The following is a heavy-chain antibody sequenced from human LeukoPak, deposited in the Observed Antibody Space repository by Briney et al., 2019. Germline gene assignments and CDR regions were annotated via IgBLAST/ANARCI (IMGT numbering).Heavy chain of an antibody. CDR3: ARGTWGLYWYFDL. J-gene: IGHJ2*01. CDR1: GGSFSGYY. V-gene: IGHV4-34*01. CDR2: INHSGIT. Sequence: SETLSLTCAVYGGSFSGYYWSWIRQPPGKGLEWIGEINHSGITNYNPSLKSRVTISVDTSKNQFSLKLSSVTAADTAVYYCARGTWGLYWYFDLWGRGTLVTVSS. D-gene: IGHD3-16*01.